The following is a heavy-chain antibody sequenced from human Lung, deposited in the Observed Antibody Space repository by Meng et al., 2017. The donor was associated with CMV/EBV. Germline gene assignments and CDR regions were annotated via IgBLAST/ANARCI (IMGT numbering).Heavy chain of an antibody. J-gene: IGHJ4*02. CDR2: IYHSGST. CDR3: ASFPPPGKQWLVTDY. V-gene: IGHV4-4*02. D-gene: IGHD6-19*01. CDR1: GGSISRSNW. Sequence: WAPGPGQLSGTLSLPGGVSGGSISRSNWWSWVRQPPGKGLEWIGEIYHSGSTNYNPSLKSRVTISVDKSKNQFSLKLSSVTAADTAVYYCASFPPPGKQWLVTDYWGQGTLVTVSS.